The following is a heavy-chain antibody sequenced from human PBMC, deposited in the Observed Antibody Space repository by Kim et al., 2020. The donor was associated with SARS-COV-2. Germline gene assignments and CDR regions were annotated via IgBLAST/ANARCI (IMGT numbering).Heavy chain of an antibody. D-gene: IGHD2-2*02. CDR1: GGSLSGYH. J-gene: IGHJ6*02. Sequence: SETLSLTCAVYGGSLSGYHWSWIRQSPGKGLQWIGEIDNSGTANHNPSLKSRVTISIDTSKNQFSLKLTSVTAADTGSYYCARGRAGVVPAPVLGLGPYYEYFIMDVWGHGTTVTVSS. CDR2: IDNSGTA. V-gene: IGHV4-34*01. CDR3: ARGRAGVVPAPVLGLGPYYEYFIMDV.